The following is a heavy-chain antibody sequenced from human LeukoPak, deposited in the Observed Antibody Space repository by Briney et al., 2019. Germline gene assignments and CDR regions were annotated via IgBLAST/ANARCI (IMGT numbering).Heavy chain of an antibody. Sequence: GASLKISCKGSGYNFPNSWIGWVRQMPGKGLEWMGIIYPGDSDTRYSPSFQGQITISADKSINTAYLRWSSLKASDTAVYYCARAYYCGGGSCKLEYWGQGTLVTVSS. D-gene: IGHD2-15*01. J-gene: IGHJ4*02. V-gene: IGHV5-51*01. CDR2: IYPGDSDT. CDR3: ARAYYCGGGSCKLEY. CDR1: GYNFPNSW.